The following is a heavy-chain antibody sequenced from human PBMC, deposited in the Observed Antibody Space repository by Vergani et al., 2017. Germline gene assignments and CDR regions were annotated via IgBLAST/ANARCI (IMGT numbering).Heavy chain of an antibody. CDR2: IRAYNGNT. J-gene: IGHJ4*02. CDR1: GYTFTSYG. D-gene: IGHD3-10*01. CDR3: ATDYFSRNYYGSGSLDY. V-gene: IGHV1-18*01. Sequence: QVQLVQSGAEVKKPGASVTVSCKASGYTFTSYGISWVRQAPGQGLEWMGWIRAYNGNTNYAQKLQGRVTMTTDTSTSTAYMELRSIRSDNTAVYYCATDYFSRNYYGSGSLDYRGQGTLVTVSS.